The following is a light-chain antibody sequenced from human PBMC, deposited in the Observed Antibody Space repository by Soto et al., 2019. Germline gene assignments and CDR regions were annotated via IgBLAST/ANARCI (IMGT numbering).Light chain of an antibody. V-gene: IGKV3-20*01. J-gene: IGKJ2*01. CDR3: QQHGSSPYT. CDR1: QCVSSSY. CDR2: GAS. Sequence: EIVLTQSPGTLSLSPGERATLSCRASQCVSSSYLAWYQQKPGQAPRLLIYGASSRATGIPDRFSGSGSGTDFTLTISRLEPEDFAVYYCQQHGSSPYTFGQGTKLEIK.